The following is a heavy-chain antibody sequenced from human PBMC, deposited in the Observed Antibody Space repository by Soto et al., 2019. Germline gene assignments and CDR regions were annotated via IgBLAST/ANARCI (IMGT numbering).Heavy chain of an antibody. Sequence: QVQLVQSGAEVKKPGASVKVSCKASGYTFTSYGISWVRQAPGQGLEWMGCISAYNGNTNYAQKLQGRVTMTTDTSTSTAYMELRSLRSDDTAVYYCARDSTLKYSSGWYGTFDYWGQGTLVTVSS. CDR3: ARDSTLKYSSGWYGTFDY. V-gene: IGHV1-18*04. J-gene: IGHJ4*02. CDR2: ISAYNGNT. CDR1: GYTFTSYG. D-gene: IGHD6-19*01.